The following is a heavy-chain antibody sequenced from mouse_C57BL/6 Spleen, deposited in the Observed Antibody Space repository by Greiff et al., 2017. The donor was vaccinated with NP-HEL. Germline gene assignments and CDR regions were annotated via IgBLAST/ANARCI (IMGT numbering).Heavy chain of an antibody. Sequence: KVSCKASGYTFTSYWMHWVKQRPGQGLEWIGRIHPSDSDTNYNQKFKGKATLTVDKSSSTAYMQLSSLTSEDSAVYYCAIDGPANWDFDYWGQGTTLTVSS. D-gene: IGHD4-1*01. CDR3: AIDGPANWDFDY. V-gene: IGHV1-74*01. J-gene: IGHJ2*01. CDR2: IHPSDSDT. CDR1: GYTFTSYW.